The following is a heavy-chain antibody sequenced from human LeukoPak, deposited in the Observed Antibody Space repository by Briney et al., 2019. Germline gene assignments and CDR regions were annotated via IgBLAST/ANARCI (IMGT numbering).Heavy chain of an antibody. CDR2: INPSGGST. J-gene: IGHJ4*02. V-gene: IGHV1-46*01. D-gene: IGHD6-19*01. CDR1: GYTFTSYY. Sequence: ASVKVSCKASGYTFTSYYMHWVRQAPGQGLECMGIINPSGGSTSYAQKFQGRVTMTRDTSTSTAYMELRSLRSDDTAVYYCARGGIAVANGNDYWGQGTLVTVSS. CDR3: ARGGIAVANGNDY.